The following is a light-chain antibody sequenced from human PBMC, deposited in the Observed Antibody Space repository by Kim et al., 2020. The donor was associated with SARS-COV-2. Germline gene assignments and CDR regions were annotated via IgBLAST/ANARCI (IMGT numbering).Light chain of an antibody. CDR1: SSNIGNNY. J-gene: IGLJ1*01. V-gene: IGLV1-51*01. Sequence: RFTSSCSGSSSNIGNNYVSWYQPRPGTAPKLLIYDNNNRPSGIPDRFSGSKSGTSATLGITGLQTGDEADYYCATWDSSLSVHVFGTGTKVTVL. CDR3: ATWDSSLSVHV. CDR2: DNN.